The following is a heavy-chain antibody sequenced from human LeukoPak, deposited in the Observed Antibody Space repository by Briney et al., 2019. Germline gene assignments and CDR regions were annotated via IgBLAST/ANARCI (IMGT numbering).Heavy chain of an antibody. CDR3: ARDGLPTVDTAMVYYFDY. V-gene: IGHV3-21*01. CDR2: ISSSSSYI. Sequence: KPGASLRLSCAASGFTFSSYAMSWVRQAPGKGLERVSSISSSSSYIYYADSVKGRFTISRDNAKNSLYLQMNSLRAEDTAVYYCARDGLPTVDTAMVYYFDYWGQGTLVTVSS. CDR1: GFTFSSYA. D-gene: IGHD5-18*01. J-gene: IGHJ4*02.